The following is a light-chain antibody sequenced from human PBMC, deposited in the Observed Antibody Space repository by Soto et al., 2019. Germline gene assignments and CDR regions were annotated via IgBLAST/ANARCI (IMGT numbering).Light chain of an antibody. J-gene: IGKJ1*01. CDR3: HQYGSSRT. CDR2: GAS. V-gene: IGKV3-20*01. CDR1: QSVGSSY. Sequence: EIVLTQSPCTLSLSPGERATLSCRASQSVGSSYVACYQHNPGQAPRLLIYGASSRATGIPDRFSGSGSGTDFTLTISRLEPEDFAVYYCHQYGSSRTFGQGTKVDIK.